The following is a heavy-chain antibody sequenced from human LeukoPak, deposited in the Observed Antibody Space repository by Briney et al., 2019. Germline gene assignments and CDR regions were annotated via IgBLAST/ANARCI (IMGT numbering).Heavy chain of an antibody. CDR3: ARGIAAAGYYYFYMDV. CDR1: GYTFTSYV. D-gene: IGHD6-13*01. Sequence: ASVKVSCKASGYTFTSYVMHWVRQAPGQSLEWMGWINAGNGNTKYSQEFQGRVTIIRDTSASTAYMELSSLRSEDMAVYYCARGIAAAGYYYFYMDVWGKGTTVTVSS. V-gene: IGHV1-3*03. CDR2: INAGNGNT. J-gene: IGHJ6*03.